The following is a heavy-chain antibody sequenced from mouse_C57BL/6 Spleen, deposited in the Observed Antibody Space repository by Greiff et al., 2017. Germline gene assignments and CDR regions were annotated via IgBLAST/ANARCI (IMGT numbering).Heavy chain of an antibody. Sequence: EVQVVESGGGLVKPGGSLKLSCAASGFTFSSYAMSWVRQTPEKRLEWVATISDGGSYTYYPDNVKGRFTISRDNAKNNLYLQMSHLKSEDTAMYYCARERHGDFDVWGTGTTVTVSS. CDR3: ARERHGDFDV. CDR2: ISDGGSYT. J-gene: IGHJ1*03. CDR1: GFTFSSYA. V-gene: IGHV5-4*01. D-gene: IGHD1-2*01.